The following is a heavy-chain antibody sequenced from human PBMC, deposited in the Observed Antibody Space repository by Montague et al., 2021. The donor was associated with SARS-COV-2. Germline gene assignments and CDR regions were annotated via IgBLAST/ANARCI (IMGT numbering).Heavy chain of an antibody. J-gene: IGHJ6*03. V-gene: IGHV4-59*01. Sequence: SETLSLTCTVSGGSISSYYWSWIRQPPGKGLEWIAYIHYSGRTNFNPSLRSRVTMSVDTPKSQFSLKLSSVTAADTAVYYCARVVYCSSSGCYTPYYMTSGAKGPRSPSP. CDR3: ARVVYCSSSGCYTPYYMTS. CDR1: GGSISSYY. D-gene: IGHD2-2*02. CDR2: IHYSGRT.